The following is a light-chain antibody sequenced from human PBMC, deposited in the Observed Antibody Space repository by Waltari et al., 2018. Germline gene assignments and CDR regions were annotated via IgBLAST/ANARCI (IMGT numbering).Light chain of an antibody. Sequence: QSALAQPASVTGSPGQSITISCTGAHSDHYKYVCWYKHHPGKAPKLMIYDVSNRPSGVSNRFSGSKSGSTASLTISGLQAEDEADYYCSVKMGSNTVVFGGGTKLTVL. J-gene: IGLJ2*01. CDR1: HSDHYKY. CDR2: DVS. CDR3: SVKMGSNTVV. V-gene: IGLV2-14*03.